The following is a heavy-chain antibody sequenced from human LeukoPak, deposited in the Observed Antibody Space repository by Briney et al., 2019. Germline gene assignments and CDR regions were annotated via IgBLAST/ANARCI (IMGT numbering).Heavy chain of an antibody. V-gene: IGHV3-33*06. CDR2: IWYDGSNK. Sequence: GGSLRLSCAASGFTFSSYGMHWVRQAPGKGLEWVAVIWYDGSNKYYADSVKGRFTISRDNRKNTLYLQMNSLRAEDTAMYFCAKRGVVIRVILVGFHKEAYYFDSWGQGALVTVSS. D-gene: IGHD3-22*01. CDR3: AKRGVVIRVILVGFHKEAYYFDS. CDR1: GFTFSSYG. J-gene: IGHJ4*02.